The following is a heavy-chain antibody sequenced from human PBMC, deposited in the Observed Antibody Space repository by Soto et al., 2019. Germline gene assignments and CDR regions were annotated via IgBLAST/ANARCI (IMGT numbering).Heavy chain of an antibody. CDR1: GFTFSSYA. J-gene: IGHJ4*02. CDR3: ARDDGYNWNYVGY. V-gene: IGHV3-23*01. D-gene: IGHD1-20*01. Sequence: EVQLLESGGGLVQPGGSLRLSCAASGFTFSSYAMSWVRQAPGKGLEWVSAISGSGGSTYYADSGKGRFTISRDNSKNTLYLQMNSLRAEDTAVYYCARDDGYNWNYVGYWGQGTLVTVSS. CDR2: ISGSGGST.